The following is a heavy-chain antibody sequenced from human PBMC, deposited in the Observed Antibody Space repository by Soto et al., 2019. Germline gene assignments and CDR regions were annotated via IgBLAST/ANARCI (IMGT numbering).Heavy chain of an antibody. CDR1: GYTFTSYD. CDR3: ARNPRWELLFDY. D-gene: IGHD1-26*01. J-gene: IGHJ4*02. CDR2: MNPNSGNT. Sequence: GASVKVSCKASGYTFTSYDINWVRQATGQGLEWMGWMNPNSGNTGYAQKFQGRVTMTTDTSMSTAYMELRSLRSDDTAVYYCARNPRWELLFDYWGQGTLVTVSS. V-gene: IGHV1-8*01.